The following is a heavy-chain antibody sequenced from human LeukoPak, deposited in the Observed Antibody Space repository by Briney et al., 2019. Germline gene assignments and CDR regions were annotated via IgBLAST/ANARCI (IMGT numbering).Heavy chain of an antibody. J-gene: IGHJ4*02. Sequence: KPSETLSLTCAVYGGSFSGYYWSWIRQHPGKGLEWIGYIYYSGSTYYNPSLKSRVTISVDTSKNQFSLKLSSVTAADTAVYYCARAGITIFGVAYGGVDYWGQGTLVTVSS. D-gene: IGHD3-3*01. V-gene: IGHV4-34*01. CDR2: IYYSGST. CDR3: ARAGITIFGVAYGGVDY. CDR1: GGSFSGYY.